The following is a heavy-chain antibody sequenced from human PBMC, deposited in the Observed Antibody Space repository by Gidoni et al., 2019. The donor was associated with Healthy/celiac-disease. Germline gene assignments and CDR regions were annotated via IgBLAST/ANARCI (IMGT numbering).Heavy chain of an antibody. V-gene: IGHV1-69*01. J-gene: IGHJ5*02. CDR2: SIPIFGTA. CDR1: GGTFSSDA. Sequence: QVQLVQSGAAVKKPGSSVKVSCQASGGTFSSDAISWVRQAPGQGREWMGGSIPIFGTANYAQKFQGRVTITADESTSTAYMELSSLRSEDTAVYYCARGETYHYYGSGSYYNHWFDPWGQGTLVTVSS. D-gene: IGHD3-10*01. CDR3: ARGETYHYYGSGSYYNHWFDP.